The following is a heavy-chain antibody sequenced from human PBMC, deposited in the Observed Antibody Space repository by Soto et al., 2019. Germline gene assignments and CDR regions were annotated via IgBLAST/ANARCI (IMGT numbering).Heavy chain of an antibody. CDR1: GFTFSSYA. D-gene: IGHD3-16*02. CDR2: ISGGGGTT. J-gene: IGHJ4*02. V-gene: IGHV3-23*01. Sequence: GGSLRLSCAASGFTFSSYAMSWVRQAPGKGLEWVSVISGGGGTTYYADSVKGRGTISRDNSKNTLYLQMNSLRAEDTAVYYCANEGSGYDYIWGSHRHFDSWGQGTLVTVSS. CDR3: ANEGSGYDYIWGSHRHFDS.